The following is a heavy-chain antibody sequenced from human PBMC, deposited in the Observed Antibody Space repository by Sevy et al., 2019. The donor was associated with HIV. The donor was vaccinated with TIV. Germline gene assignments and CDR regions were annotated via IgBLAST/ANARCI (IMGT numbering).Heavy chain of an antibody. CDR1: GGSISSYY. Sequence: SETLSLTCTVSGGSISSYYWSWIRQPPGKGLEWIGYIYYSGSTNYNPSLKSHVTISVDTSKNQFSLKLSSVTAADTAVYYCARGPNPYYYDSSGHPYGMDVWGQGTTVTVSS. CDR2: IYYSGST. V-gene: IGHV4-59*13. CDR3: ARGPNPYYYDSSGHPYGMDV. D-gene: IGHD3-22*01. J-gene: IGHJ6*02.